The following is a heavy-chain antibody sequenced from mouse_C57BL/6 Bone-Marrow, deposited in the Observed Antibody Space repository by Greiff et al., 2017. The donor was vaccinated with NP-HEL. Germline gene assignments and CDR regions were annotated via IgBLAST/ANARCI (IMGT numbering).Heavy chain of an antibody. V-gene: IGHV3-6*01. CDR2: ISYDGSN. CDR3: ARDGYYYGSSY. Sequence: VQLQQSGPGLVKPSQSLSLTCSVTGYSITSGYYWNWIRQFPGNKLEWMGYISYDGSNNYNPSLKNRISITRDTSKNQFFLKLNSVTTEDTATYYCARDGYYYGSSYWGQGTSVTVSS. D-gene: IGHD1-1*01. J-gene: IGHJ4*01. CDR1: GYSITSGYY.